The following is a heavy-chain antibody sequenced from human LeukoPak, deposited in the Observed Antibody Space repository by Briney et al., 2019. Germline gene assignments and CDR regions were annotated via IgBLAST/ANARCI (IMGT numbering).Heavy chain of an antibody. Sequence: PSETLSLTCTVSGGSISSGSYYWSWIRQPAGKGLEWIGRIYTSGSTNYNPSLKSRVTISVDTSKNQFSLKLSSVTAADTAVYYCARVIFLSIAAAGNWFDPWGQGTLVTVSS. CDR1: GGSISSGSYY. CDR2: IYTSGST. CDR3: ARVIFLSIAAAGNWFDP. J-gene: IGHJ5*02. D-gene: IGHD6-13*01. V-gene: IGHV4-61*02.